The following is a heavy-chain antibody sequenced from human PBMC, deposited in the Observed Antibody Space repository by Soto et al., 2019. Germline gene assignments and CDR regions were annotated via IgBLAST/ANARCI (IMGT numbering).Heavy chain of an antibody. CDR3: AAGHPYSSGPDDAFDI. Sequence: GASVKVSCKASGYTFTSYGISWVRQARGQRLEWIGWIVVGSGNTNYAQKFQERVTITRDMSTSTAYMELSSLRSEDTAVYYCAAGHPYSSGPDDAFDIWGQGTMVTVSS. V-gene: IGHV1-58*02. D-gene: IGHD6-19*01. J-gene: IGHJ3*02. CDR1: GYTFTSYG. CDR2: IVVGSGNT.